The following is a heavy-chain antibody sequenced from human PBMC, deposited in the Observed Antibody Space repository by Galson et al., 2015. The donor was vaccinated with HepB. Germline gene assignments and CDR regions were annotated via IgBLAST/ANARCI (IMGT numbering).Heavy chain of an antibody. CDR1: GFTFSSYG. D-gene: IGHD6-19*01. V-gene: IGHV3-30*18. CDR2: ISYDGSNK. CDR3: AKDDLPNSSGWYSH. J-gene: IGHJ4*02. Sequence: SLRLSCAASGFTFSSYGMHWVRQAPGKGLEWVAVISYDGSNKYYADSVKGRFTISRDNSKNTLYLQMNSLRAEDTAVYYCAKDDLPNSSGWYSHWGQGTLVTVSS.